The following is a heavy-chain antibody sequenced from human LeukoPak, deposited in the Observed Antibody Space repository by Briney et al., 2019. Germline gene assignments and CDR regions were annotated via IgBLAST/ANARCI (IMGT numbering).Heavy chain of an antibody. CDR1: GFTFISHE. V-gene: IGHV3-48*03. CDR3: VGAFDYGPLNPFRF. Sequence: PGGSLRLSCATSGFTFISHEMSWLRQAPGKGLQWIAYISSRADTIYYAESVKGRFTVSRDYSKDSLHLQMTSLRAEDTAVYYCVGAFDYGPLNPFRFWAQGSRVAVSS. D-gene: IGHD4-17*01. J-gene: IGHJ4*02. CDR2: ISSRADTI.